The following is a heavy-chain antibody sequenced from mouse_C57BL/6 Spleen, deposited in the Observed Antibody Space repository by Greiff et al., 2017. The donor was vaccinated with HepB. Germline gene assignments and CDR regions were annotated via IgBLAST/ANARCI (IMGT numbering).Heavy chain of an antibody. V-gene: IGHV1-69*01. CDR2: SDPSDSYT. Sequence: VQLQQPGAELVMPGASVKLSCKASGYTFTSYWMHWMKQRPGQGLEWIGESDPSDSYTNYNQKFKGKSTLTVDKSSSTAYMQLSSLTSEDSAVYDCGRGYYGNLDYWGQGTTLTVSA. J-gene: IGHJ2*01. D-gene: IGHD2-1*01. CDR1: GYTFTSYW. CDR3: GRGYYGNLDY.